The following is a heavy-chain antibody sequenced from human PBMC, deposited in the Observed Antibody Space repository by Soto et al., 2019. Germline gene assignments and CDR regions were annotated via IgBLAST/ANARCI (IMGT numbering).Heavy chain of an antibody. CDR2: INWNSETV. V-gene: IGHV3-9*01. Sequence: PGGSLRLSCVTSGFTFDDYAMHWVRQIPGKGLEWVSGINWNSETVGYADSVKGRFTISRDNSKNTLYLQMNSLRAEDTAVYYCAKEEGVVVVIPFDYWGQGTLVTVSS. CDR3: AKEEGVVVVIPFDY. D-gene: IGHD2-21*01. J-gene: IGHJ4*02. CDR1: GFTFDDYA.